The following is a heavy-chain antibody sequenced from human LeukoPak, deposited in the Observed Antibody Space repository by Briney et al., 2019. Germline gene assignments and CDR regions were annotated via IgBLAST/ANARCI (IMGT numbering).Heavy chain of an antibody. CDR3: AKRGYSSSWNY. CDR1: GVSIRSYY. J-gene: IGHJ4*02. D-gene: IGHD6-13*01. V-gene: IGHV4-59*01. Sequence: TSETLSLTCTVSGVSIRSYYWSWIRQPPGKGLEWIGHISDSGSTTYNPSLTSRVTISPDRSKNQFSLKLSSMTAADTAVYYCAKRGYSSSWNYWGQGTLVTVSS. CDR2: ISDSGST.